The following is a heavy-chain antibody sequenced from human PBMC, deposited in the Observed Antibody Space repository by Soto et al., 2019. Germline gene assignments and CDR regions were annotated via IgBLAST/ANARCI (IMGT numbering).Heavy chain of an antibody. CDR2: VHSSGLA. J-gene: IGHJ4*02. D-gene: IGHD6-13*01. CDR1: GDSIGSSRYY. Sequence: TDTLSLTCPVSGDSIGSSRYYWAWIRQPPGKGLEWIGSVHSSGLAYYNPSLKSRVHISVDRSKNQFSLKLNSVTAADTAVYYCATTPGLAPGGSFNYWGQGTLVTVSS. V-gene: IGHV4-39*01. CDR3: ATTPGLAPGGSFNY.